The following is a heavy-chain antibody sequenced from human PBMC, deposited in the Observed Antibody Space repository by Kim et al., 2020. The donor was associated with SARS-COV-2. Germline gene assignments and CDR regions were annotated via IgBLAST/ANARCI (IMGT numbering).Heavy chain of an antibody. D-gene: IGHD1-20*01. J-gene: IGHJ5*02. Sequence: GGSLRLSCAGSGFIFKNYGMHWVRQAPGKGPEWVAVISHDGINEFYLDSVKGRFTISRDNSKNTLYLQINSLRIEDTAVYYCAQDSNNWATWFDPWGPGT. V-gene: IGHV3-30*18. CDR3: AQDSNNWATWFDP. CDR1: GFIFKNYG. CDR2: ISHDGINE.